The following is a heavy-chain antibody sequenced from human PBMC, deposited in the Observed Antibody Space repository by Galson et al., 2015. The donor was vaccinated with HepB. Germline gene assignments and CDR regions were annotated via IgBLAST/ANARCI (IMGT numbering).Heavy chain of an antibody. Sequence: SLRLSCAASGFTFSSYGMHWVRQAPGKGLEWVAFIRYDGSNKYYADSVKGRFTISRDNSKNTLYLQMNSLRAEDTAVYYCAKDRGELLWFGELDDAFDIWGQGTMVTVSS. CDR3: AKDRGELLWFGELDDAFDI. J-gene: IGHJ3*02. CDR1: GFTFSSYG. D-gene: IGHD3-10*01. CDR2: IRYDGSNK. V-gene: IGHV3-30*02.